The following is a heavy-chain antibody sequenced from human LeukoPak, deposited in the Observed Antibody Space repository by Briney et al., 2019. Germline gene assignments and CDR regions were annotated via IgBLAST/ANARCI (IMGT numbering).Heavy chain of an antibody. CDR1: GGSISSYY. Sequence: SSETLSLTCTVSGGSISSYYWSRIRQPPGKGLEWIGYIYYSGSTNYNPSLKSRVTISVDTSKNQFSLKLSSVTAADTAVYYCASSGGLYCSGGSCYKEQNWFDPWGQGTLVTVSS. CDR3: ASSGGLYCSGGSCYKEQNWFDP. CDR2: IYYSGST. D-gene: IGHD2-15*01. V-gene: IGHV4-59*08. J-gene: IGHJ5*02.